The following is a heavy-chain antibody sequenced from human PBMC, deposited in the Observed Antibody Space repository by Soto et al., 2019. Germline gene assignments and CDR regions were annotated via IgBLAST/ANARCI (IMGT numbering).Heavy chain of an antibody. D-gene: IGHD4-17*01. CDR2: SYGNDDK. V-gene: IGHV2-5*01. CDR3: AHRGYGDYPRDNWFDP. CDR1: GFSLSTTGRG. Sequence: QITLKESGPTLVKPTQALTLTCSFSGFSLSTTGRGVGWVRHPPGKALEWLAVSYGNDDKRFSPSLKSRITITKDTSKNQVVLTMTNMDPVDTATYYCAHRGYGDYPRDNWFDPWGQGTLVTVSS. J-gene: IGHJ5*02.